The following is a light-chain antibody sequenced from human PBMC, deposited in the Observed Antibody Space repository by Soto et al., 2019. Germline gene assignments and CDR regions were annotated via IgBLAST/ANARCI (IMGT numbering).Light chain of an antibody. V-gene: IGKV3D-20*02. CDR2: GAS. J-gene: IGKJ5*01. Sequence: EIVLTQSPGTLSLSPGERATLSCRASQSVSSSYLAWYKQKPGQAPRLLIYGASSRPTDIPDRFSGSGSGTDFTLTISRLEPEDCAVYYCQQRSNWPITFGQGTRREIK. CDR3: QQRSNWPIT. CDR1: QSVSSSY.